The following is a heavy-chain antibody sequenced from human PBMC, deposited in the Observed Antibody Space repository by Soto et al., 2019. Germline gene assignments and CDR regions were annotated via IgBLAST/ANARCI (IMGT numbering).Heavy chain of an antibody. J-gene: IGHJ4*02. V-gene: IGHV4-4*02. CDR3: ATRSLRSLRFLEPH. CDR1: GDSFTNTNW. Sequence: QVQLQESGPGLLKPSETLSLTCTVSGDSFTNTNWWSWVRQTAGQGLEWIGEIYHSGATNYNPSLTSRLTMSIDQSKNEFSLTLTSVTAADTAVYYCATRSLRSLRFLEPHWGQGTLVTVSS. CDR2: IYHSGAT. D-gene: IGHD3-3*01.